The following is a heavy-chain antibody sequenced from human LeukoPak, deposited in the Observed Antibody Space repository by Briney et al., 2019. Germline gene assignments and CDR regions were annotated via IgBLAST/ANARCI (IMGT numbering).Heavy chain of an antibody. D-gene: IGHD3-22*01. CDR1: GYIFTSYG. Sequence: GASVKVSCKASGYIFTSYGISWVRQAPGQGLELMGWISVYNGNTNYPQRLQGRVTMTKDTSTTTAYIDLRSWRSDDTAVYYCARDINGYYYDSHGYYPTDLWGQGTLVTVSS. CDR2: ISVYNGNT. J-gene: IGHJ5*02. V-gene: IGHV1-18*01. CDR3: ARDINGYYYDSHGYYPTDL.